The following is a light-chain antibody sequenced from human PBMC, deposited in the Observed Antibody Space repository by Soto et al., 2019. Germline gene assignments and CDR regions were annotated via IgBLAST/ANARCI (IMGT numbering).Light chain of an antibody. CDR2: AAS. Sequence: DIQMTQSPSSLSASVGDRVTITCRASQSIYTYLIWYQQRPGEAPKVLIYAASTLRYCCSSRFSGIGSWTDFTLTIRGLQPEGFATYYCQQVYSTITFGQGTRLDIK. CDR3: QQVYSTIT. J-gene: IGKJ5*01. V-gene: IGKV1-39*01. CDR1: QSIYTY.